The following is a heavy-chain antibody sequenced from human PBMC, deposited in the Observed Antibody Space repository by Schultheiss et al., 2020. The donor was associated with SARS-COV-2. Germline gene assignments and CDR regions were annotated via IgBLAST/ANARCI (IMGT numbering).Heavy chain of an antibody. V-gene: IGHV3-9*01. CDR2: ISWNSGSI. CDR3: ARDLEPSSYYYYYGMDV. J-gene: IGHJ6*02. D-gene: IGHD3-3*01. CDR1: GFTFDDYA. Sequence: SLRLSCAASGFTFDDYAMHWVRQAPGKGLEWVSGISWNSGSIGYADSVKGRFTISRDNSKNTLYLQMNSLRAEDTAVYYCARDLEPSSYYYYYGMDVWGQGTTVTVSS.